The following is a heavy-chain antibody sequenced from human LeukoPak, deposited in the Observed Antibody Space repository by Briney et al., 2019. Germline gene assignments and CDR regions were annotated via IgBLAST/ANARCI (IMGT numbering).Heavy chain of an antibody. J-gene: IGHJ3*02. Sequence: SETLSLTCTVSGGSISSYYWSWIRQPAGKGLEWIGRIYTSGSTNYNPSLKSRVTISVDTSKNQFSLKLSSVTAADTAVYYCARLPKNDFWSGSPDAFDIWGQGTMVTVSS. D-gene: IGHD3-3*01. CDR1: GGSISSYY. V-gene: IGHV4-4*07. CDR2: IYTSGST. CDR3: ARLPKNDFWSGSPDAFDI.